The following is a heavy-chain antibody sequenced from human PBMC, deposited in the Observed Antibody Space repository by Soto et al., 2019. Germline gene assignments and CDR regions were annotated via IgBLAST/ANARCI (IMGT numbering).Heavy chain of an antibody. J-gene: IGHJ3*02. CDR1: GFTFSSYA. CDR2: ISGSGGST. V-gene: IGHV3-23*01. D-gene: IGHD3-22*01. Sequence: XESLLLSCAAPGFTFSSYAMSWVRQAPGKGLEWVSAISGSGGSTYYADSVKGRFTISRDNSKNTLYLQMNSLRAEDTAVYYCARDYYDSSGSSPRDAFDIWGQGTMVTVSS. CDR3: ARDYYDSSGSSPRDAFDI.